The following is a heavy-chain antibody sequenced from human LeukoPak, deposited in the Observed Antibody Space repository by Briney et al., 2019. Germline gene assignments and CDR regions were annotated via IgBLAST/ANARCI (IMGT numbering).Heavy chain of an antibody. Sequence: GGSLRLSCAASGFTFSSYWMTWVRQAPGKGLEWVANIKQDGSEKYYVDSVKGRFTISRDDAKNSLYLQMNSLRAEDTAVYYCAREGSDWNYYYYMDVWGKGTTVTISS. V-gene: IGHV3-7*01. CDR2: IKQDGSEK. CDR1: GFTFSSYW. CDR3: AREGSDWNYYYYMDV. D-gene: IGHD6-19*01. J-gene: IGHJ6*03.